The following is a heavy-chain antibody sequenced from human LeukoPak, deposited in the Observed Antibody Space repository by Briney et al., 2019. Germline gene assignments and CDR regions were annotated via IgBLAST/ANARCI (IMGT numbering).Heavy chain of an antibody. CDR2: ISWNSGSI. D-gene: IGHD4-23*01. J-gene: IGHJ6*03. Sequence: PGRSLRLSCAASGFTFDDYAMHWVRQAPGKGLEWVSGISWNSGSIGYADSVKGRFTISRDNAKNSLYLQMNSLRAEDTALYYCAKASVGYYYYMDVWGKGTTVTISS. V-gene: IGHV3-9*01. CDR3: AKASVGYYYYMDV. CDR1: GFTFDDYA.